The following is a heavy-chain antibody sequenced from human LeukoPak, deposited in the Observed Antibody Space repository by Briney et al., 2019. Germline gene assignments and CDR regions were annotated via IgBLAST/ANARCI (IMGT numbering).Heavy chain of an antibody. J-gene: IGHJ4*02. Sequence: GGSLRLSCAASGFTFSDYYMSWIRQAPGKGLEWVAVISYDGSNKYYADSVKGRFTISRDNSKNTLYLQTNSLRAEDTAVYYCARDAYGSGSYSYFDYWGQGTLVTVSS. CDR1: GFTFSDYY. CDR3: ARDAYGSGSYSYFDY. CDR2: ISYDGSNK. V-gene: IGHV3-30*03. D-gene: IGHD3-10*01.